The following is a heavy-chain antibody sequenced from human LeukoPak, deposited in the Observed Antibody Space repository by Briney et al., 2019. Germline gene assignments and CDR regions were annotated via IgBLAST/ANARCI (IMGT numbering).Heavy chain of an antibody. CDR3: ARAFYYDIIGGEGMDV. CDR1: GFTFSSYW. CDR2: IKQDGSDK. Sequence: GGSLRLSCAASGFTFSSYWMSWVRQAPGKGLEWVASIKQDGSDKSYVDSVKGRFTISRDNANISLYLHMNSLRAEDTAVYYCARAFYYDIIGGEGMDVWGQGTTVTVSS. V-gene: IGHV3-7*02. D-gene: IGHD3-22*01. J-gene: IGHJ6*02.